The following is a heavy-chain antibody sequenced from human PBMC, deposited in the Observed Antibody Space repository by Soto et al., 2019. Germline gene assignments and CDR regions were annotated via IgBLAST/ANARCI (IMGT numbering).Heavy chain of an antibody. D-gene: IGHD6-13*01. V-gene: IGHV3-33*01. CDR3: ARKIAAAGFFDY. Sequence: QVQLVESGGGVVQPGRSLRLSCAASGCTFSSYGMHWVRQAPGKGLEWVAVIWYDGSNKYYADSVKGRFTISRDNSKNTLYLQMNSLRAEDTAVYYCARKIAAAGFFDYWGQGTLVTVSS. J-gene: IGHJ4*02. CDR1: GCTFSSYG. CDR2: IWYDGSNK.